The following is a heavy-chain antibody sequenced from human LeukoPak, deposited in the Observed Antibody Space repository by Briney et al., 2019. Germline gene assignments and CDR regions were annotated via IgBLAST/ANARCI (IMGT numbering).Heavy chain of an antibody. CDR1: GGSISSYY. D-gene: IGHD3-9*01. CDR2: IYSSGST. CDR3: ARDHTYYDILTGYSFGAFDI. J-gene: IGHJ3*02. Sequence: PSETMSLTCTVSGGSISSYYWSWIRQPPGKGLEWTGYIYSSGSTNYNPSLKSRVTISVDTSKNQFSLKLSSVTAADTAVYYCARDHTYYDILTGYSFGAFDIWGQGTMVTVSS. V-gene: IGHV4-59*01.